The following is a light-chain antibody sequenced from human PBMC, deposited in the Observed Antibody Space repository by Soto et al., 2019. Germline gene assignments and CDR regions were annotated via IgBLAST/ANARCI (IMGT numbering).Light chain of an antibody. Sequence: DIQMTQSPSSVSASVGDRVTITCRASQGISSWLDWYQQKPGKAPNLLIYAASSLQSGVLSRFSGSGSETDFSLTVSSLQPEDFATYYCQQADTFPLTFGGGTKVEIK. J-gene: IGKJ4*01. CDR3: QQADTFPLT. CDR2: AAS. CDR1: QGISSW. V-gene: IGKV1-12*01.